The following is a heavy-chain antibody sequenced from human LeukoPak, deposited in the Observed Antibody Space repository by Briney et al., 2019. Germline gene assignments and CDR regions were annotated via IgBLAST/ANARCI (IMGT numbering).Heavy chain of an antibody. CDR3: ARDSTVYGDYIF. CDR1: GGSFSGYY. J-gene: IGHJ4*02. Sequence: SETLSLTCAVYGGSFSGYYWSWIRQPPGKGLEWIGEINHSGSTNYNPSLKSRVTISVDTSKNQFSLEPSSVTAADTAVYYCARDSTVYGDYIFWGQGTLVTVSS. CDR2: INHSGST. D-gene: IGHD4-17*01. V-gene: IGHV4-34*01.